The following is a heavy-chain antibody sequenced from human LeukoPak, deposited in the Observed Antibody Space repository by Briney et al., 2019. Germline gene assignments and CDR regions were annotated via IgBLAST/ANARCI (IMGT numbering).Heavy chain of an antibody. CDR2: ISWNSGSI. Sequence: PGRSLRLSCAASGFTFDDYAMHWVRQAPGKGLEWVSGISWNSGSIGYADSVKGRFTISRDNAKNSLYLQMNSLRAEDTALYYCAKGDFDWGGGVNDAFDIWGQGTMVTVSS. J-gene: IGHJ3*02. D-gene: IGHD3-9*01. V-gene: IGHV3-9*01. CDR1: GFTFDDYA. CDR3: AKGDFDWGGGVNDAFDI.